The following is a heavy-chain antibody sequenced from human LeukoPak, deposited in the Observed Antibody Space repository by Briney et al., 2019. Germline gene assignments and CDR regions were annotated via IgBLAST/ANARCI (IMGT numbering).Heavy chain of an antibody. CDR1: GGSFSGYY. J-gene: IGHJ4*02. V-gene: IGHV4-34*01. CDR3: ARKDPIAVSLDY. Sequence: PSETLSLTCAVYGGSFSGYYWSWIRQPPGKGLEWIGEINHSGSTNYNPSLKSRVTISVDTSKNRFSLKLSSVTAADTAVYYCARKDPIAVSLDYWGQGTLVTVSS. D-gene: IGHD2-15*01. CDR2: INHSGST.